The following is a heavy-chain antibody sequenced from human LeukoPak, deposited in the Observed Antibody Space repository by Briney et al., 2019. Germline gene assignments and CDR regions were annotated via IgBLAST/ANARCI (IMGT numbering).Heavy chain of an antibody. J-gene: IGHJ5*02. D-gene: IGHD3-3*01. Sequence: GGSLRLSCAASGFSFSSYSMNWVRQAPGKGLEWVSYINTISSTIYYADSVRGRFTISRDNAKNSLSLQMNSLRAEDTAVYYWAGEAGMVNWFDPWGQGTLVTVSS. CDR1: GFSFSSYS. CDR2: INTISSTI. V-gene: IGHV3-48*01. CDR3: AGEAGMVNWFDP.